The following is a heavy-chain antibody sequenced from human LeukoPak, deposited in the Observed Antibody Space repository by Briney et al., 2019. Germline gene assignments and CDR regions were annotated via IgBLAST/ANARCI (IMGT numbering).Heavy chain of an antibody. V-gene: IGHV3-23*01. CDR1: GFTVSSNY. Sequence: GGSLRLSCAASGFTVSSNYMSWVRRAPGKGLEWVSVITGSGGSTYYADSVKGRFTISRDNSKNTLFLQMNSLRAEDTAVYYCAKVGVMRSSGWFGGDYFDHWGQGTLVTVSS. CDR3: AKVGVMRSSGWFGGDYFDH. CDR2: ITGSGGST. D-gene: IGHD6-19*01. J-gene: IGHJ4*02.